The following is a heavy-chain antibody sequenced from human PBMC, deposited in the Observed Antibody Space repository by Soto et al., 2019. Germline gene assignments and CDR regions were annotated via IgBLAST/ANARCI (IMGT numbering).Heavy chain of an antibody. CDR1: GFTFSDYY. CDR3: ASQDYGGSLEAFDI. Sequence: GGSLRLSCAASGFTFSDYYMSWIRQAPGKGLEWVSYISSSGSTIYYADSVKGRFTMTRDTSISTAYMELSRLRSDDTAVYYCASQDYGGSLEAFDIWGQGTMVTVSS. J-gene: IGHJ3*02. D-gene: IGHD4-17*01. V-gene: IGHV3-11*01. CDR2: ISSSGSTI.